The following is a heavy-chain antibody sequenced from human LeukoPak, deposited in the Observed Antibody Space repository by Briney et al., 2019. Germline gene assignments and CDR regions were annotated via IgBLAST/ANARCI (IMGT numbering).Heavy chain of an antibody. Sequence: GGSLRLSYAASGFTFSSYAMSWVRQAPGKGLEWVSAISGSGGSTYYADSVKGRFTISRDNSKNTLYLQMNSLRAEDTAVYYCAKWIISSGWYGVWGQGTLVTVSS. CDR1: GFTFSSYA. V-gene: IGHV3-23*01. J-gene: IGHJ4*02. D-gene: IGHD6-19*01. CDR3: AKWIISSGWYGV. CDR2: ISGSGGST.